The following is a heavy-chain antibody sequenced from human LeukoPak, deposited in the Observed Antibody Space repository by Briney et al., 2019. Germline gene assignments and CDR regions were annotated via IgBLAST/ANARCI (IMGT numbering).Heavy chain of an antibody. CDR1: GFTLSTYW. J-gene: IGHJ4*02. CDR2: IKQDGSEK. Sequence: GGSLRLSCAASGFTLSTYWMSWVRQAPGKGLEWVASIKQDGSEKYSVDSVKGRFTISRDNAKNSLYLQMNSLRAEDTAVYYCARGGYYGPLDYWGQGTLVTVPS. D-gene: IGHD3-10*01. CDR3: ARGGYYGPLDY. V-gene: IGHV3-7*01.